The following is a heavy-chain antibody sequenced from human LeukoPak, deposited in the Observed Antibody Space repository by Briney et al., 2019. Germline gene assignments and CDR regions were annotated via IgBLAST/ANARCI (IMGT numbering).Heavy chain of an antibody. D-gene: IGHD1-26*01. CDR1: GFTFSSYG. CDR3: ARGSGSYGLRPDY. V-gene: IGHV3-30*02. J-gene: IGHJ4*02. Sequence: GGSLRLSCAASGFTFSSYGMHWVRQAPGKGLEWVAFIRYDGSNKYYADSVKGRFTISRDNSKNTLYLQMNSLRAEDTAVYYCARGSGSYGLRPDYWGQGTLVTVSS. CDR2: IRYDGSNK.